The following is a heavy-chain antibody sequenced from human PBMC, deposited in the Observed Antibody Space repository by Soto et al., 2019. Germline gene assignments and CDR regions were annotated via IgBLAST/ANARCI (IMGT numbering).Heavy chain of an antibody. CDR2: ISPFNGNT. CDR3: ARDQSFDRTYYYGIDV. J-gene: IGHJ6*02. D-gene: IGHD3-10*01. V-gene: IGHV1-18*01. Sequence: ASVKVSCKSSGYPFTHYGITWIQHAPGQGLEWMGWISPFNGNTNYGQTLQGRVTLTTETSTSTVYMELRSLRSDDTAVYYCARDQSFDRTYYYGIDVWGQGTTVTVSS. CDR1: GYPFTHYG.